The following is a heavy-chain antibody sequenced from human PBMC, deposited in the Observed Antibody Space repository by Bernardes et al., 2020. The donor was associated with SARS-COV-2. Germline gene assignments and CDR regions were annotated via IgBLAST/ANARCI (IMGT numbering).Heavy chain of an antibody. V-gene: IGHV3-30-3*01. CDR2: ITSDGNKQ. Sequence: GGSLRLSCAASGFTFSSFTIHWVRQAPGKGLEWVAGITSDGNKQVYSDSVKGRFTISRDNVENTLYLEMSSPRVEDTGIYYCARDPTRFAGRSYYFDFWGQGTRVTVSS. CDR3: ARDPTRFAGRSYYFDF. CDR1: GFTFSSFT. J-gene: IGHJ4*02.